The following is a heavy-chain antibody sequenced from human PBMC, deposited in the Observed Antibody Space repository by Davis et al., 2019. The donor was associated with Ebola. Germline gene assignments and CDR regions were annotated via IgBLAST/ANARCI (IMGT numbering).Heavy chain of an antibody. CDR1: GFSLSNARMG. D-gene: IGHD3-22*01. V-gene: IGHV2-26*01. CDR2: IFSNDEK. Sequence: SGPTLVKPTETLTLTCTVPGFSLSNARMGVSWIRQPPGKALEWLAHIFSNDEKSYSTSLKSRLTISKDTSKSQVVLTMTNMDPVDTATYYCAHRHEGTYYYDSSGYRSFDYWGQGTLVTVSS. CDR3: AHRHEGTYYYDSSGYRSFDY. J-gene: IGHJ4*02.